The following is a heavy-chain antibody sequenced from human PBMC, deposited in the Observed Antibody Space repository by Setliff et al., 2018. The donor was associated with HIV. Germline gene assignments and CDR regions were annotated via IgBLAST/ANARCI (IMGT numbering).Heavy chain of an antibody. CDR2: INPNSGGT. Sequence: GASVKVSCKASGYTFTGYYMHWVRQAPGQGLEWMGRINPNSGGTNYAQKFQGRVTMTRDTSISTAYMELSRLTSDDTAVYYCARQGAAAYGFDPWGQGTLVTVSS. CDR3: ARQGAAAYGFDP. J-gene: IGHJ5*02. D-gene: IGHD6-13*01. V-gene: IGHV1-2*06. CDR1: GYTFTGYY.